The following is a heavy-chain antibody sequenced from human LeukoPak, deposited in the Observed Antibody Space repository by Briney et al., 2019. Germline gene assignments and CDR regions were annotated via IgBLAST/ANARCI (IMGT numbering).Heavy chain of an antibody. CDR1: GGSFSGYY. J-gene: IGHJ3*02. Sequence: SETLSLTCAVYGGSFSGYYWSWIRQPPGKGLEWIGYIYYSGSTNYNPSLKSRVTISVDTSKNQFSLKLTSVTAADTAVYFCARERPNYDSSGYPGDDAFDIWGPGTVVTVSS. CDR2: IYYSGST. V-gene: IGHV4-59*01. D-gene: IGHD3-22*01. CDR3: ARERPNYDSSGYPGDDAFDI.